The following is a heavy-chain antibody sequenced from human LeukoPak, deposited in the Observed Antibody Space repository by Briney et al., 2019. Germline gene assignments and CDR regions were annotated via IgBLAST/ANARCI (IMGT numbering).Heavy chain of an antibody. Sequence: PSETLSLTCTVSGGSISSYYWSWIRQPPGEGLEWIGYIYYSGSTNYNPSLKSRVTISVDTSKNQFSLRLTSVTAADTAVYYCARDSDSGDLFDYWGQGTLVTVSS. CDR2: IYYSGST. CDR3: ARDSDSGDLFDY. CDR1: GGSISSYY. J-gene: IGHJ4*02. V-gene: IGHV4-59*01. D-gene: IGHD5-12*01.